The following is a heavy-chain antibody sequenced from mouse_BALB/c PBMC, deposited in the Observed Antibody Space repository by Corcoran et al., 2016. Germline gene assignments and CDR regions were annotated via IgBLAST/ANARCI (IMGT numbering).Heavy chain of an antibody. Sequence: EVQLQQSGAELVKPGASVKLSCTASGFNIKDTYMHWVKQRPEQGLEWIGRIDPANGNTKYDPKFQGKATITADTSSNTAYPQLSSLTSEDTAVYYCARWDWYFDVRGAGTTVTVSS. CDR3: ARWDWYFDV. V-gene: IGHV14-3*02. CDR1: GFNIKDTY. CDR2: IDPANGNT. J-gene: IGHJ1*01.